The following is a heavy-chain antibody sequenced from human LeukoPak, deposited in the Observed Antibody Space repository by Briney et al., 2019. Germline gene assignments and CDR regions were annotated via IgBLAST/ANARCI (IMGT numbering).Heavy chain of an antibody. J-gene: IGHJ5*02. V-gene: IGHV3-7*01. Sequence: GGSLRLSCSASGFTFSTYWMSWVRQAPGKGLEWVANMRRDGNEIYYLDSVRGRFTISRDNAKNSLYLQMNSLRDEDTAVYYCASTDYDILTGYYDALTFDPWGQGTLVTVSS. D-gene: IGHD3-9*01. CDR3: ASTDYDILTGYYDALTFDP. CDR1: GFTFSTYW. CDR2: MRRDGNEI.